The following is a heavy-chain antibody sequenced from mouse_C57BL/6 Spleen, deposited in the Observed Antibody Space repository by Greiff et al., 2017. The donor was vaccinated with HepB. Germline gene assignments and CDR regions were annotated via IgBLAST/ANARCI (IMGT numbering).Heavy chain of an antibody. CDR2: IYPGDGDT. D-gene: IGHD1-1*01. J-gene: IGHJ2*01. CDR1: GYAFSSSW. V-gene: IGHV1-82*01. Sequence: VKLVESGPELVKPGASVKISCKASGYAFSSSWMNWVKQRPGKGLEWIGRIYPGDGDTNYNGKFKGKATLTADKSSSTAYMQLSSLTSEDSAVYFCARVTTVVAPIDYWGQGTTLTVSS. CDR3: ARVTTVVAPIDY.